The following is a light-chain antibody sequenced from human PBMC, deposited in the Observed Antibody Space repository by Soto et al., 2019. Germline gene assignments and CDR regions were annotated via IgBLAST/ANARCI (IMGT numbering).Light chain of an antibody. J-gene: IGKJ2*01. CDR1: QDISNN. Sequence: DIQMTQSPSSLSASEGDRVTITCQASQDISNNLHWYQVKPGKAPKLLIYDASNLETGVPSRFSGSGSGTDFTFTINSLEPEDVATYYCQQYDDLPRTFGQGTKLQVK. CDR2: DAS. CDR3: QQYDDLPRT. V-gene: IGKV1-33*01.